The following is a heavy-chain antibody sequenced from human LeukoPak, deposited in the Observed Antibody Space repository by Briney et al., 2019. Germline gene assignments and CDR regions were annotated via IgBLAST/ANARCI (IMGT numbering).Heavy chain of an antibody. CDR1: GYTFSGYY. D-gene: IGHD3-16*01. CDR2: INPDSGT. CDR3: AKETGNFNWGDY. J-gene: IGHJ4*02. Sequence: ASVRVSCKASGYTFSGYYLHWVRQAPGQGLEWMGWINPDSGTNYAQKFQGRVTMTRATSISTAYMELSRLTSDDTAVYYCAKETGNFNWGDYWGQGTLVTVSS. V-gene: IGHV1-2*02.